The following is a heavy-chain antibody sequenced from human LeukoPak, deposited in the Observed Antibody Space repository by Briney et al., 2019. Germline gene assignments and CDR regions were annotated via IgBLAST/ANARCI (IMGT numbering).Heavy chain of an antibody. CDR3: ARDSHDICSGGSCYSHYYYYMDV. D-gene: IGHD2-15*01. V-gene: IGHV4-59*01. Sequence: SETLSLTCTVSGGSINSYYWSWIRQPPGKGLEWIGYIYYSGSTNYNPSLKSRVTISVDTSKNQFSLKLSSVTAADTAVYYCARDSHDICSGGSCYSHYYYYMDVWGKGTTVTVSS. J-gene: IGHJ6*03. CDR1: GGSINSYY. CDR2: IYYSGST.